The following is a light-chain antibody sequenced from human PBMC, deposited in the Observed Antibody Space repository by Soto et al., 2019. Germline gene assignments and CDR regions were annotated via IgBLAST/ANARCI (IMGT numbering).Light chain of an antibody. CDR3: QQYGSSWT. CDR1: QSVSSN. CDR2: GAS. V-gene: IGKV3-20*01. J-gene: IGKJ1*01. Sequence: EIVMTQSPATLSVSPGERATLSCRAIQSVSSNLAWYQQKPGQAPRLLIYGASSRATGIPDRFSGSGSGTDFTLTISRLEPEDFAVYYCQQYGSSWTFGQGTKVDIK.